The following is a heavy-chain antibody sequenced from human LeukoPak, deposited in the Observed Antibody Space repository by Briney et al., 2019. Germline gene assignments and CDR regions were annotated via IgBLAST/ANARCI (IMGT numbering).Heavy chain of an antibody. CDR1: GFTFSSYS. J-gene: IGHJ4*02. V-gene: IGHV3-21*01. Sequence: GGSLRLSCAASGFTFSSYSMNWVRQAPGKGLEWVSSISSSSSYIYYADSVKGRFTISRDNAKNSLYLQMNGLRAEDTAVYYCARGGGSWDSRAGKGEIDYWGQGTLVTVSS. CDR3: ARGGGSWDSRAGKGEIDY. CDR2: ISSSSSYI. D-gene: IGHD3-10*01.